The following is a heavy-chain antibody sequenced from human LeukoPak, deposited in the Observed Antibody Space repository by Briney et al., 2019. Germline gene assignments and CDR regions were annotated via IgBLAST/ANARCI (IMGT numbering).Heavy chain of an antibody. CDR1: GFTVSSNY. V-gene: IGHV3-53*01. D-gene: IGHD2-2*01. Sequence: PGGSLRLSCAASGFTVSSNYMSWVRQAPGKGLEWVSVIYSSGSTYYADSVKGRFTISRDNSKNTLYLQMNSLRAEDTAVYYCARDLNYCSSTSCYPSSFDYWGQETLVTVSS. CDR2: IYSSGST. CDR3: ARDLNYCSSTSCYPSSFDY. J-gene: IGHJ4*02.